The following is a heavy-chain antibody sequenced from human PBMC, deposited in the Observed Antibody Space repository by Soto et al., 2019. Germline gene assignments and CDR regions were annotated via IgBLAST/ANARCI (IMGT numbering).Heavy chain of an antibody. D-gene: IGHD5-18*01. CDR2: ISYDGSNK. V-gene: IGHV3-30-3*01. J-gene: IGHJ6*02. CDR3: ASGRYSYGLPSPPYYYGMDV. Sequence: GGALRHSCAASGFTFSSYAMPRGRPAPGKGLGLVAVISYDGSNKYYADSVKGRFTISRDNSKNTLYLQMNSLRAEDTAVYYCASGRYSYGLPSPPYYYGMDVWGQGTTVTV. CDR1: GFTFSSYA.